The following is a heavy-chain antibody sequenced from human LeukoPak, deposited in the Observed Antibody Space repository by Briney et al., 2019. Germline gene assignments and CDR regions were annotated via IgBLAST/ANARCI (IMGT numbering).Heavy chain of an antibody. CDR2: IYYSGST. J-gene: IGHJ4*02. Sequence: PSETLSLTCTVSGGSISSYYWSWIRQPPGKGLEWIGYIYYSGSTNYNPSLKSRVTISVDTSISTAYMELSRLRSDDTAVYYCARDLEATSDYWGQGTLVTVSS. CDR3: ARDLEATSDY. V-gene: IGHV4-59*01. CDR1: GGSISSYY. D-gene: IGHD1-26*01.